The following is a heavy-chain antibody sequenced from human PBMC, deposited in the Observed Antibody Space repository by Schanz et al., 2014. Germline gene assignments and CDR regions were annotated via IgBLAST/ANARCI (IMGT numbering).Heavy chain of an antibody. D-gene: IGHD6-13*01. CDR2: INPSGGST. CDR3: ARDGVDAAAGGNY. J-gene: IGHJ4*02. Sequence: QVQLVQSGAEVKKPGSSVKVSCKASGNIFTNYYIHWVRQAPGQGLEWMGMINPSGGSTTYAQKFQGRVTMTRDTSTSTVYMELSSLRSEDTAVYYCARDGVDAAAGGNYWGQGTLXIVSS. CDR1: GNIFTNYY. V-gene: IGHV1-46*03.